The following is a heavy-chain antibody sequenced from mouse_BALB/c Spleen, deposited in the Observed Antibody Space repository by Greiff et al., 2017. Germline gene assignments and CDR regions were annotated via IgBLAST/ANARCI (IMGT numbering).Heavy chain of an antibody. D-gene: IGHD2-14*01. Sequence: VQLKQSGPELVKPGASVKISCKASGYSFTGYFMNWVMQSHGKSLEWIGRINPYNGDTFYNQKFKGKATLTVDKSSSTAHMELRSLASEDSAVYYSARGYYRYDVYWYFDVCGAEGTVTVSS. J-gene: IGHJ1*01. CDR2: INPYNGDT. CDR3: ARGYYRYDVYWYFDV. V-gene: IGHV1-20*02. CDR1: GYSFTGYF.